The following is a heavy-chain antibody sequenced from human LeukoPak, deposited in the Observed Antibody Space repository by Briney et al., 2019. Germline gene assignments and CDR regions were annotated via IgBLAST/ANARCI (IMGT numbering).Heavy chain of an antibody. J-gene: IGHJ6*04. V-gene: IGHV4-34*01. CDR2: INHSGGT. CDR1: GGSFSGYY. CDR3: ARDLHYDILTGTYYGMDV. Sequence: SSETLSLTCAVHGGSFSGYYWSWIRQPPGKGLEWIGEINHSGGTNYNPSLKSRVTISVDTSKNQFSLKLSSVTAADTAVYYCARDLHYDILTGTYYGMDVWGKGTTVTVSS. D-gene: IGHD3-9*01.